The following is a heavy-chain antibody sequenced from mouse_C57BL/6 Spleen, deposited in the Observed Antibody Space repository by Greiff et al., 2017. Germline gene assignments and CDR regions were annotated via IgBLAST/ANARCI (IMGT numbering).Heavy chain of an antibody. V-gene: IGHV2-5*01. Sequence: VQLKESGPGLVQPSQSLSITCTVSGFSLTSYGVHWVRQSPGKGLEWLGVIWRGGSTDYNAAFMSRLSITKDNSKSQVFFKMNSLQADDTAIYYCAKNLDYGSSYAMDYWGQGTSVTVSS. CDR2: IWRGGST. D-gene: IGHD1-1*01. CDR3: AKNLDYGSSYAMDY. J-gene: IGHJ4*01. CDR1: GFSLTSYG.